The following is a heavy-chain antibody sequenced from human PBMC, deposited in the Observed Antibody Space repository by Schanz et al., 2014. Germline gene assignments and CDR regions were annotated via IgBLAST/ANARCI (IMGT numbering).Heavy chain of an antibody. V-gene: IGHV3-21*05. CDR1: GFTLSSYA. CDR2: ISSGSSYA. D-gene: IGHD3-3*01. J-gene: IGHJ4*02. Sequence: VQLVESGGGVVQPGRSLRLSCAAYGFTLSSYAMHWVRQAPGKGLEWVSDISSGSSYANYADSVKGRFTISRDNAKNSLYLQMNSLRAEDTAVYYCARDRRFFDRDDLYYFDSWGQGTLVTVSS. CDR3: ARDRRFFDRDDLYYFDS.